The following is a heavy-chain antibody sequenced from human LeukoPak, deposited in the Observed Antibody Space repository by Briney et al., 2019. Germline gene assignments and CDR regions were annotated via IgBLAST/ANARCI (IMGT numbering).Heavy chain of an antibody. D-gene: IGHD2-15*01. J-gene: IGHJ4*02. Sequence: GGSLRLSCAASGFTFSSYWMSWVRQTPGKGLEWVANINQDGSEKYYVDAVKGRFTISRDNAKNSLYLQMNSLRAEDTAVYYCAIYCSGGSCFRNWGQGTLVTVSS. CDR2: INQDGSEK. V-gene: IGHV3-7*05. CDR3: AIYCSGGSCFRN. CDR1: GFTFSSYW.